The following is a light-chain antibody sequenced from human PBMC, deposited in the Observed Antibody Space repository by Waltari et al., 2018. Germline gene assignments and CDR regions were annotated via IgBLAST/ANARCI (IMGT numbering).Light chain of an antibody. CDR3: PSRDSSGNHAV. V-gene: IGLV3-19*01. CDR2: GKS. Sequence: SSELTQDPAVSVALGQAVRITCQGDSRRTYYASWYQQKPGQAPVLVIYGKSNRPSGLPDRFSGSSSGNTASLTLSGAQAEDEADYYCPSRDSSGNHAVFGGGTKLTVL. J-gene: IGLJ2*01. CDR1: SRRTYY.